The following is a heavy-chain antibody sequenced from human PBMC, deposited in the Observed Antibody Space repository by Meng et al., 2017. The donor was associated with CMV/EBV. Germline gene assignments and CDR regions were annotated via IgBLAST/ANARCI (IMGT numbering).Heavy chain of an antibody. D-gene: IGHD2-15*01. CDR1: GFTFSSYS. Sequence: GESLRLSCAASGFTFSSYSMNWVRQAPGKGLEWVSSISSSSSYIYYADSVKGRFTISRDNAKNSLYLQMNSLRAEDTAVYYCARDKTGVVGLFDYWGQGTLVTVSS. J-gene: IGHJ4*02. V-gene: IGHV3-21*01. CDR3: ARDKTGVVGLFDY. CDR2: ISSSSSYI.